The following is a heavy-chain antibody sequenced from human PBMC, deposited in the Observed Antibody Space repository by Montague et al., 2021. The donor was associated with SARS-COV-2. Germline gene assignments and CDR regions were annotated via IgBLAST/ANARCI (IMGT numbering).Heavy chain of an antibody. CDR1: GGSITNYC. V-gene: IGHV4-59*12. J-gene: IGHJ5*02. CDR2: IYYSATT. CDR3: ARLRHGTYYVSFDP. Sequence: SXTLSLTCTVSGGSITNYCWTWIRQPPGRGLEWIGYIYYSATTNYNPSLKSGVTMSIDPSKNQFSLSLSSVTAADSAVYYCARLRHGTYYVSFDPGGQGTLVSAAS. D-gene: IGHD1-26*01.